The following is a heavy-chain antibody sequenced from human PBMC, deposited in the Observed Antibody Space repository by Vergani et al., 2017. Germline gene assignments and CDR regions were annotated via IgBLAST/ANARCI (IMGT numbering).Heavy chain of an antibody. CDR2: ISAYNGNT. Sequence: QVQLVQSGAEVKKPGASVKVSCKASGYTFTSYGISWVRQAPGQGLEWMGWISAYNGNTNYAQKLQGRVTMTTDTSTSTAYIELRSLISDDTAVYYCARVVTQGTGIKSGVGDYWGQGTLVTVSS. J-gene: IGHJ4*02. D-gene: IGHD1-1*01. CDR1: GYTFTSYG. V-gene: IGHV1-18*01. CDR3: ARVVTQGTGIKSGVGDY.